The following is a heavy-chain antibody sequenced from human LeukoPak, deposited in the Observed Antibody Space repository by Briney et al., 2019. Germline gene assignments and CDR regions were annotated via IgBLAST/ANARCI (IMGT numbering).Heavy chain of an antibody. D-gene: IGHD3-3*01. V-gene: IGHV4-34*01. CDR3: ARVVGVTILGVVIIKNWFDP. Sequence: SETLSLTCAVYGGSFSGYYWSWIRQPPGKGLEWIGEINHSGSTNYNPSLKSRVTISVDTSKNQFSLKLSSVTAADTAVYYCARVVGVTILGVVIIKNWFDPWGQGTLVTVSS. CDR2: INHSGST. CDR1: GGSFSGYY. J-gene: IGHJ5*02.